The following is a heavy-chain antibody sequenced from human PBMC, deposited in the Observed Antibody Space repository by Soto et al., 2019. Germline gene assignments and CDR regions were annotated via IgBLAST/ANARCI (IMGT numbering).Heavy chain of an antibody. Sequence: SVKVSCKASGYTFTSYGISWVRQAPGQGLEWMGGIIPIFGTANYAQKFQGRVTITADESTSTAYMELSSLRSEDTAVYYCASSGGKEYYDFWSGYYPSPYYYYYGMDVWGQGTTVTVSS. J-gene: IGHJ6*02. CDR1: GYTFTSYG. CDR3: ASSGGKEYYDFWSGYYPSPYYYYYGMDV. V-gene: IGHV1-69*13. CDR2: IIPIFGTA. D-gene: IGHD3-3*01.